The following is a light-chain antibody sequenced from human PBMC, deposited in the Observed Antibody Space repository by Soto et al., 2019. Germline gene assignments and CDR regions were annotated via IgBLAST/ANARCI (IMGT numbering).Light chain of an antibody. J-gene: IGKJ1*01. CDR2: GAS. CDR3: QQYGSSGT. Sequence: EIVLTQSPGTLSLSPGERATLSCRASQSVSSSYLAWYQQKPGQAPRLLIYGASSRATGIPERFSGSGSGTDFTLTINRLEPEDFAVYYCQQYGSSGTFGQGTKVDI. V-gene: IGKV3-20*01. CDR1: QSVSSSY.